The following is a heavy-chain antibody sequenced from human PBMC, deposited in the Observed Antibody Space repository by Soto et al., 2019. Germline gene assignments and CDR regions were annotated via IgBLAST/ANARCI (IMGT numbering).Heavy chain of an antibody. D-gene: IGHD5-18*01. CDR1: GVPFSTVW. CDR3: ARSRGYNYGYVDY. Sequence: GGSLRLSCAASGVPFSTVWMNWVRQAPGKGLEWVGRLKSKTEGGTTDYAAPVKGRFSISRDDSRKTFYLQMNSLRAEDTALFFCARSRGYNYGYVDYWGRGTLVTVSS. V-gene: IGHV3-15*01. J-gene: IGHJ4*02. CDR2: LKSKTEGGTT.